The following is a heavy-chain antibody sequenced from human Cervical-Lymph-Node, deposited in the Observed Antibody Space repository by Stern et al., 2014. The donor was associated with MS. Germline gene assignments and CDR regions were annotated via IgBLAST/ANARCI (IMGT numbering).Heavy chain of an antibody. V-gene: IGHV3-30*18. Sequence: QLVQSGGGVVQPGRSLRLSCAASGFTFSSYGMHWVRQAPGTGVEWVAVITNDATKKYYTDSVKGRFTTSRDNSKNTLYLQMDNLRTEDTAVYYCAKICSSSSSNGVDYWGQGTLVTVSS. CDR2: ITNDATKK. D-gene: IGHD6-13*01. CDR1: GFTFSSYG. CDR3: AKICSSSSSNGVDY. J-gene: IGHJ4*02.